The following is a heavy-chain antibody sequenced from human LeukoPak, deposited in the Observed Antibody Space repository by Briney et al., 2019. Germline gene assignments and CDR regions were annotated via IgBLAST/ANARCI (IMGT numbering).Heavy chain of an antibody. Sequence: PGGSLRLSCAASGFTFGDFAMNWVRQAPGKGLEWVASIFYGGSNDNYADSVKGRFTISRDNSKSTLYLQMDDLRDEDTAVYYCGKGRLWIGNGSPFDFWGQGTLVTVSS. CDR3: GKGRLWIGNGSPFDF. D-gene: IGHD3-10*01. CDR2: IFYGGSND. V-gene: IGHV3-30*02. J-gene: IGHJ4*02. CDR1: GFTFGDFA.